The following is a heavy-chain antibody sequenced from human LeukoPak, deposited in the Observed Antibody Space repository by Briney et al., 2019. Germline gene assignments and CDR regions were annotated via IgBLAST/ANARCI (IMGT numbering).Heavy chain of an antibody. J-gene: IGHJ4*02. CDR1: GFAFSDYN. CDR2: ITNWSGTI. V-gene: IGHV3-48*04. D-gene: IGHD3-10*01. CDR3: ARSDAPMDKHFDY. Sequence: GVLSLSCAASGFAFSDYNMNWVRQAPGKGLEWVSYITNWSGTIYYADSVKGRFTISRDNAKNSLYLQMNSLRAEDTAVYYCARSDAPMDKHFDYWGQGTLVTVSS.